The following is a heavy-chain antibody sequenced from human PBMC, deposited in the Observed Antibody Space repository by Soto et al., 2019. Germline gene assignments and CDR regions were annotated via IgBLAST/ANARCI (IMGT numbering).Heavy chain of an antibody. D-gene: IGHD3-3*01. CDR3: ARSRWRFLEWPSDYYYYGMDV. CDR1: GGTFSSYA. V-gene: IGHV1-69*13. J-gene: IGHJ6*02. Sequence: SVKVSCKASGGTFSSYAISWVRQAPGQGLEWMGGIIPIFGTANYAQKFQGRVTITADESTSTAYMELGSLRSEDTAVYYCARSRWRFLEWPSDYYYYGMDVWGQGTTVTVSS. CDR2: IIPIFGTA.